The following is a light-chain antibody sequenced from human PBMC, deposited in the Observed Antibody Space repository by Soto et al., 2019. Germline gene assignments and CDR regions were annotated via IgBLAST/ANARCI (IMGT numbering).Light chain of an antibody. CDR2: DVS. CDR1: SSDVGGYNY. J-gene: IGLJ1*01. Sequence: QSALTQPASVSGSPGQSITISCTGTSSDVGGYNYVSWYQQHPGKAPKLMIYDVSNRPSGVSNRFSGSKSGNTASLTIFGLQAEDEADYYCSSYTSSSTLYGFGTGTKVTVL. V-gene: IGLV2-14*01. CDR3: SSYTSSSTLYG.